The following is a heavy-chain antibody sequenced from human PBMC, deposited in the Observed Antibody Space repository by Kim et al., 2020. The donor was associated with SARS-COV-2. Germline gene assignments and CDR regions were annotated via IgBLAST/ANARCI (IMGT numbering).Heavy chain of an antibody. V-gene: IGHV3-74*01. CDR3: TGALVAAAGY. J-gene: IGHJ4*02. CDR1: GFTFSSYW. Sequence: GGSLRLSCAASGFTFSSYWMHWVRQAPGKGLVWVSRINSDGSSTSYADSVKGRFTISRDNAKNTLYLHMNILRAEDTAVYYCTGALVAAAGYWGQGTLVTVSS. D-gene: IGHD6-13*01. CDR2: INSDGSST.